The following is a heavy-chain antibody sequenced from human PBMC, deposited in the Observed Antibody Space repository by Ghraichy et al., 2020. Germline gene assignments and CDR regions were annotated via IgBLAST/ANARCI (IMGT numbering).Heavy chain of an antibody. D-gene: IGHD3-10*01. CDR3: ARDSITMVRGVIH. V-gene: IGHV4-31*03. Sequence: SETLSLTCTVSGGSISSGGYYWSWIRQHPGKGLEWIGYIYYSGSTYYNPSLKSRVTISVDTSKNQFSLKLSSVTAADTAVYYCARDSITMVRGVIHWGQGTLVTVSS. CDR1: GGSISSGGYY. J-gene: IGHJ4*02. CDR2: IYYSGST.